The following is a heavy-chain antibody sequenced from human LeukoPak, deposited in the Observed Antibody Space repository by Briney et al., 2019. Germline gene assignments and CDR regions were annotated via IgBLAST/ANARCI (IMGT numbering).Heavy chain of an antibody. J-gene: IGHJ4*02. D-gene: IGHD6-19*01. CDR3: ARHTVAGGFDY. Sequence: SETLSLTCTVSGGSFSSFYWSWIRQPPGKGLEWIGYIYYSASTNYNPSLKSRVTISVDTSKNPLSLKLSSVTAADTAVYYWARHTVAGGFDYWGQGTLVTVSS. CDR1: GGSFSSFY. CDR2: IYYSAST. V-gene: IGHV4-59*08.